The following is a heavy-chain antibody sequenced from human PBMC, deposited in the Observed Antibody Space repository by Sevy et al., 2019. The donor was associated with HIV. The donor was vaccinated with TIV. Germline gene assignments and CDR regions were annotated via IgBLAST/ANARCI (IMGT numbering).Heavy chain of an antibody. J-gene: IGHJ4*02. CDR3: AREIYCSSTSCPSDN. Sequence: GGSLRLSCAVSGFTFNTYTMNWVRQAPGKGLEWVSSISSSSRYINYADSVKGRFTISRDNAKNSVYLQMNSLRAEDTALYYVAREIYCSSTSCPSDNWGQGTLVTVSS. D-gene: IGHD2-2*01. CDR2: ISSSSRYI. CDR1: GFTFNTYT. V-gene: IGHV3-21*01.